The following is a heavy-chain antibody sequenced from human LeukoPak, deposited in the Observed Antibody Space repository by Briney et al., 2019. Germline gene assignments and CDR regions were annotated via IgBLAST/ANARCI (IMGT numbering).Heavy chain of an antibody. D-gene: IGHD6-19*01. CDR1: GGSISSGGYY. CDR3: VSGSSGWLYFQH. Sequence: PSETLSLTCTVSGGSISSGGYYWSWIRQHPGKGLGWIGYIYYSGSTYYNPSLKSRVTISVDTSKNQFSLKLSSVTAADTAVYYCVSGSSGWLYFQHWGQGTLVTVSS. CDR2: IYYSGST. J-gene: IGHJ1*01. V-gene: IGHV4-31*03.